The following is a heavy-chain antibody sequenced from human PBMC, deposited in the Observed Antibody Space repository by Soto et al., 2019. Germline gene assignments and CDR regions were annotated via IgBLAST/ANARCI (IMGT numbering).Heavy chain of an antibody. CDR2: IIPNFDTP. J-gene: IGHJ6*02. D-gene: IGHD3-10*01. Sequence: QVHLVQSGAEVKKPGSSVKVSCKTSGGSFNNYAVSWVRQAPGQGLEWMGGIIPNFDTPNYAQKFQDRVTNIADEYTRTVYMQLRKLRSNDTAVYYCAVAMVREILIFESSGMHVWGQETTVIVSS. V-gene: IGHV1-69*01. CDR3: AVAMVREILIFESSGMHV. CDR1: GGSFNNYA.